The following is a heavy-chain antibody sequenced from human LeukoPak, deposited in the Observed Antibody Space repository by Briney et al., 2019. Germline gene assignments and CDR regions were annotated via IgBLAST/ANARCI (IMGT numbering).Heavy chain of an antibody. CDR1: GFTFNSHA. CDR2: TSDSGGVT. D-gene: IGHD2-8*01. J-gene: IGHJ4*02. V-gene: IGHV3-23*01. CDR3: AKGRYCTNGVCPDY. Sequence: GGSLRLSCAASGFTFNSHAMSWVRQAPGKGLEWVSATSDSGGVTYYADSVKGRFTISRDNSKNTLFLHMNSLRAEDTAVYYCAKGRYCTNGVCPDYWGQGTLVTVSA.